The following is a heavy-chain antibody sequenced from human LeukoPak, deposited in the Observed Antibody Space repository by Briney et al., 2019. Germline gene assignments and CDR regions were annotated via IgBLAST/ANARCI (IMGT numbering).Heavy chain of an antibody. CDR1: GGSISSYY. CDR3: ARHAGGYSSSWGLDGMDV. D-gene: IGHD6-13*01. V-gene: IGHV4-59*08. CDR2: IYYSGST. J-gene: IGHJ6*02. Sequence: SQTLSLTCTVSGGSISSYYWSWIRQPPGKGLEWIGYIYYSGSTNYNPSLKSRVTISVDTSKNQFSLKLSSVTAADTAVYYCARHAGGYSSSWGLDGMDVWGQGTTVTVSS.